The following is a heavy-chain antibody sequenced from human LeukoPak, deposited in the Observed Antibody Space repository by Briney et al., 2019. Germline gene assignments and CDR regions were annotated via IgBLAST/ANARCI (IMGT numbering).Heavy chain of an antibody. CDR1: GGSLSSSSYY. J-gene: IGHJ4*02. V-gene: IGHV4-39*01. CDR2: IYYSGST. D-gene: IGHD3-10*01. CDR3: ARLVGSGSSDY. Sequence: SETLSLTCTVSGGSLSSSSYYWGWIRQPPGKGLEWIGSIYYSGSTYYNPSLKSRVTISVDTSKNQFSLKLSSVTAADTAVYYCARLVGSGSSDYWGQGTLVTVSS.